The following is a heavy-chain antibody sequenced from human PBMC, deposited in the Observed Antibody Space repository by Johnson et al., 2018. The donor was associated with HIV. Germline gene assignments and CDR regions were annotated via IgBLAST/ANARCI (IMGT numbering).Heavy chain of an antibody. D-gene: IGHD3-10*01. CDR1: GFTFSTYG. J-gene: IGHJ3*01. Sequence: QVQLVESGGGVVQPGRSLRLSCAASGFTFSTYGMHWVRQAPGKGLGWVAFISYDGSNQYYADSVKGRFTISRDNSKNTVFLQMNSLRPEDTAVYYCATLWFGEVSVYDAFDVWGQGTMVTVSS. V-gene: IGHV3-30*03. CDR2: ISYDGSNQ. CDR3: ATLWFGEVSVYDAFDV.